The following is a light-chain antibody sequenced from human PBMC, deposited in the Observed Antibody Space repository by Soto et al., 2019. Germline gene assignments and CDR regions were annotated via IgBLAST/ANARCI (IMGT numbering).Light chain of an antibody. CDR3: QQYGSSPT. Sequence: EIVMTQSPATLPVSPGERATLSCRASQSVSSNLAWYQQKPGQAPRLLIYGVSSRATGIPDRFSGSGSGTDFTLTISRLEPEDFAVYYCQQYGSSPTFGGGTKVDIK. J-gene: IGKJ4*01. CDR1: QSVSSN. V-gene: IGKV3-20*01. CDR2: GVS.